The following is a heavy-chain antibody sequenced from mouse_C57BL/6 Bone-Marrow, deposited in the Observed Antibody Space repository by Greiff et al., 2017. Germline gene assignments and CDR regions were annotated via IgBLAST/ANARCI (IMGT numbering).Heavy chain of an antibody. D-gene: IGHD6-1*01. CDR3: ARGGGCPDY. J-gene: IGHJ2*01. V-gene: IGHV1-54*01. CDR1: GYAFTNYL. CDR2: INPGSGGT. Sequence: VQLQQSGAELVRPGTSVQVSCKASGYAFTNYLLEWVKQRPGQGLEWIGVINPGSGGTNYNEKFQGKATMTADTSSSTASMQLSSLPSEVFAVYLRARGGGCPDYWGKGTTRTVSS.